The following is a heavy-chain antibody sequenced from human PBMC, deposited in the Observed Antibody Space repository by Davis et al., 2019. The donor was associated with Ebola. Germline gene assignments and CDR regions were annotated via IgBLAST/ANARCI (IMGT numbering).Heavy chain of an antibody. CDR3: ASLYTAAGTFYYYYYGMDV. J-gene: IGHJ6*02. Sequence: AASVMVSCKASAGTFSSYAISWVRQAPGQGLEWMGGIIPIFGTANYAQKFQGRVTITADKSTITAYMELSSLRSEDTAVYYCASLYTAAGTFYYYYYGMDVWGQGTTVTVSS. CDR1: AGTFSSYA. CDR2: IIPIFGTA. V-gene: IGHV1-69*06. D-gene: IGHD6-13*01.